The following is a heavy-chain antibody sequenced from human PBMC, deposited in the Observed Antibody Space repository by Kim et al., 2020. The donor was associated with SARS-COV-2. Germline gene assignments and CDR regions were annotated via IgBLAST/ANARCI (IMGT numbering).Heavy chain of an antibody. CDR1: GGSFSGYY. V-gene: IGHV4-34*01. CDR2: INHSGST. D-gene: IGHD3-10*01. Sequence: SETLSLTCAVYGGSFSGYYWSWIRQPPGKGLEWIGEINHSGSTNYNPSLKSRVTISVDTSKNQFSLKLSSVTAADTAVYYCARADMVRGAHEAFDIWGQGTMVTVSS. CDR3: ARADMVRGAHEAFDI. J-gene: IGHJ3*02.